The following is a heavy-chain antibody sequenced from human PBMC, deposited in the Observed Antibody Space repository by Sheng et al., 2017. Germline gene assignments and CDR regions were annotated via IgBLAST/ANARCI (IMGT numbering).Heavy chain of an antibody. CDR1: NGYLSGYY. Sequence: EQLQQWGAGLLKPSETLSLTCAVQNGYLSGYYWSWIRQSPEKGLEWIGEINYSGNTHYNPSLESRVSISIDTSTNQFSLRLSSVTPADTAMYYCARTRYGDYSRRGEYFQHWGEGTLVTVSS. CDR3: ARTRYGDYSRRGEYFQH. J-gene: IGHJ1*01. CDR2: INYSGNT. V-gene: IGHV4-34*02. D-gene: IGHD4-17*01.